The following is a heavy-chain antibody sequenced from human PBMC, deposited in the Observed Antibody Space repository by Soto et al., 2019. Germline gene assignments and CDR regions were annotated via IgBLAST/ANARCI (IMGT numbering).Heavy chain of an antibody. Sequence: GGSLRLSCAASGFTFSSYGMHWVRQAPGKGLEWVAVISYDGSNKYYADSVKGRFTISRDNSKNTLYLQMNSLRAEDTAVYYCAKGVVPAAMIRDNWFDPWGRGTLVPGSS. V-gene: IGHV3-30*18. J-gene: IGHJ5*02. D-gene: IGHD2-2*01. CDR2: ISYDGSNK. CDR1: GFTFSSYG. CDR3: AKGVVPAAMIRDNWFDP.